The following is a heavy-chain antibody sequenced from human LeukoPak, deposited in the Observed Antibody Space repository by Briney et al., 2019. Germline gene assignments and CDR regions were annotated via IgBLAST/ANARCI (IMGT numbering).Heavy chain of an antibody. J-gene: IGHJ4*02. CDR3: TRVGYIDEGIDY. D-gene: IGHD5-24*01. V-gene: IGHV3-7*04. CDR2: IKQDGSKK. CDR1: GYPFSSYW. Sequence: GGSLRLSCVASGYPFSSYWMTWVRQAPGKGLEWVANIKQDGSKKSYVDSVKGRFTISRDNAKNSLYLQMNSLRAEDTAIYYCTRVGYIDEGIDYWGQGTLVTVSS.